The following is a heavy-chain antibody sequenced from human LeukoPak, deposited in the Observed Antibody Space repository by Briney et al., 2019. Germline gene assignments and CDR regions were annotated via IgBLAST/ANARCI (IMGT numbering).Heavy chain of an antibody. Sequence: SETLSLTCTVSGGSISRDYWSWIRQPPGKGLEWIGYIYYTGRTDYNPSLKSRVTISVDASNNQFSLKLSSVTAADTAVYYCARAGYCTNGVCYRWGRYYFDYWGQGTLVTVSS. CDR1: GGSISRDY. J-gene: IGHJ4*02. CDR2: IYYTGRT. D-gene: IGHD2-8*01. CDR3: ARAGYCTNGVCYRWGRYYFDY. V-gene: IGHV4-59*01.